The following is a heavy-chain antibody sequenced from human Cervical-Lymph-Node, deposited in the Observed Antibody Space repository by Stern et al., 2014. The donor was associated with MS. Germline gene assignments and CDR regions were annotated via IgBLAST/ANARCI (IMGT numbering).Heavy chain of an antibody. J-gene: IGHJ4*02. V-gene: IGHV4-59*01. CDR3: ARNAVLDY. Sequence: VQLVESGPGLVRPSETLSLTCTVSGGSITTYYWSWIRQPPGQGLEWIAYFDYTGTTTYNPSLKSRVTISADTSKNQLSLKLTSVTAADTAVYFCARNAVLDYWGQGILVTVSS. D-gene: IGHD2-2*01. CDR1: GGSITTYY. CDR2: FDYTGTT.